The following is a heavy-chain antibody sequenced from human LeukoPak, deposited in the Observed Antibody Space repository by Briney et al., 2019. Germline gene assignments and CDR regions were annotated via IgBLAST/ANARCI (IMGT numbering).Heavy chain of an antibody. J-gene: IGHJ4*02. V-gene: IGHV4-59*01. CDR1: GGAISPYY. CDR3: ARTTPSGSLDY. D-gene: IGHD6-19*01. CDR2: IYYSGTT. Sequence: PSETLSLTCTVSGGAISPYYWSWIRQPPAKGLEWIGYIYYSGTTNYNPSLKSRVTISVDTSKNQFSLMLTSMTAADTAVYYCARTTPSGSLDYWGQGTLVTVSS.